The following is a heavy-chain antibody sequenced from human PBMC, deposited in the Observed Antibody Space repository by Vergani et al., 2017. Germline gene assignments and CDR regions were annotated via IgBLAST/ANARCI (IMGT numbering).Heavy chain of an antibody. V-gene: IGHV3-9*01. J-gene: IGHJ4*02. CDR3: AKDKGSSGWYRFDY. CDR2: ISWNSGSI. D-gene: IGHD6-19*01. Sequence: EVQLVESGGGLVQPGRSLRLSCAASGFTFDDYAMHWVRQAPGKGLEWVSGISWNSGSIGSADSVKGRFTISRDNAKNSLYLQMNSLRAEDTALYYCAKDKGSSGWYRFDYWGQGTLVTVSS. CDR1: GFTFDDYA.